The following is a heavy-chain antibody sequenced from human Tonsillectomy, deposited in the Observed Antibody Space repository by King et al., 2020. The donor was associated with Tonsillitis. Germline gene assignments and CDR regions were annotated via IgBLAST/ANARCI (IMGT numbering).Heavy chain of an antibody. D-gene: IGHD3-22*01. CDR3: ARDFPTLGYYDSSGYSAYVNYYSMDV. CDR1: GGSISSYY. CDR2: IYTSGST. Sequence: LQLQESGPGLVKPSETLSLTCTVSGGSISSYYWSWIRQPAGKGLEWIGRIYTSGSTNYNPSLKSRDTMSVDTSKNQFSLKLSSVTAADTAVYYCARDFPTLGYYDSSGYSAYVNYYSMDVWCQGTTVTVSS. V-gene: IGHV4-4*07. J-gene: IGHJ6*02.